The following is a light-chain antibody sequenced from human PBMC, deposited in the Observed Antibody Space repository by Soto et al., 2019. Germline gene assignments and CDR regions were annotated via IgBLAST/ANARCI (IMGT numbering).Light chain of an antibody. V-gene: IGLV1-44*01. J-gene: IGLJ2*01. CDR1: SSNVGSYP. CDR2: ANN. Sequence: QLVLTQPPSASGSPGQRVTISCSGSSSNVGSYPVNWYQHLPGTAPKVVIYANNQRPSGVPDRFSGSKSGTSASLAITGLQSEDEADYYCTTWDDGLNAPVFGGGTKVTVL. CDR3: TTWDDGLNAPV.